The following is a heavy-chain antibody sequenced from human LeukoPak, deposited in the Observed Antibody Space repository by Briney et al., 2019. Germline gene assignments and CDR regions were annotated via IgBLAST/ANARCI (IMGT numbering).Heavy chain of an antibody. Sequence: GVLRLSFAAPGFTFSSYAMRWVRQAPGKGLEWVSGISGSGDNTYYADSVKGRFTISRDNSKNTLYVQVNSLGTEDTAAYYCAKGSYYDSSGSFYFDYWGQGTLVTVSS. CDR3: AKGSYYDSSGSFYFDY. J-gene: IGHJ4*02. D-gene: IGHD3-22*01. CDR1: GFTFSSYA. CDR2: ISGSGDNT. V-gene: IGHV3-23*01.